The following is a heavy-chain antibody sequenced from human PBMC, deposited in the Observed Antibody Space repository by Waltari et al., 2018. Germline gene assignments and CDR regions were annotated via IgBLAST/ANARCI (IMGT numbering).Heavy chain of an antibody. Sequence: EVQLVESGGGLVQPGGSLRLSWAASGFTFSDHYMDWVRQAPGKGLEWVGRTRNKANSYTTEYAASVKGRFTVSRDESRDSLYLQMTSLKTEDTAVYYCARGYHSFDVWGQGTMVTVSS. V-gene: IGHV3-72*01. CDR2: TRNKANSYTT. CDR3: ARGYHSFDV. CDR1: GFTFSDHY. J-gene: IGHJ3*01. D-gene: IGHD1-20*01.